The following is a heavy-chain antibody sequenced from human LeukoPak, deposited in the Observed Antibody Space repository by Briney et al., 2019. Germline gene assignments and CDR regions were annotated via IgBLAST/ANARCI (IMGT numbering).Heavy chain of an antibody. D-gene: IGHD2-8*01. J-gene: IGHJ4*02. CDR2: INHSGST. Sequence: SETLSLTCAVYGGSFSGYYWSWIRQPPGKGLEWIGEINHSGSTNYNPSLKSRVTISVDTSKNQFSLKLSSVTAADTAVYYCARARRGVLMVYAIYDYWGQGTLVTVSS. V-gene: IGHV4-34*01. CDR1: GGSFSGYY. CDR3: ARARRGVLMVYAIYDY.